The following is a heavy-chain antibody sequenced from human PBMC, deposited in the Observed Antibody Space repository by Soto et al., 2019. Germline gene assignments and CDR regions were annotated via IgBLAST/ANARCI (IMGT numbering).Heavy chain of an antibody. CDR1: GYSFTTYW. D-gene: IGHD2-21*01. CDR2: IYPGDSDT. V-gene: IGHV5-51*01. CDR3: ARQAYQFDSYSLGY. J-gene: IGHJ4*02. Sequence: GESLKISCKASGYSFTTYWIGWVRQMPGKGLEWMGIIYPGDSDTRFSPSFQGQVTISVDKSIHTAYLQWSSLKASDSAMYYCARQAYQFDSYSLGYWGQGTLVTVSS.